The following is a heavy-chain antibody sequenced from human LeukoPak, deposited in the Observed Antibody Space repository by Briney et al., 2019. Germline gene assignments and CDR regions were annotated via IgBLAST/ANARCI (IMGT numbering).Heavy chain of an antibody. CDR1: GYTFTTYW. CDR3: VRRGLGSSWFGFDY. J-gene: IGHJ4*02. Sequence: KTGESLKISCEGSGYTFTTYWIGWVRQMPGKGLEWMGIIYPGDSDPRYSPSFQGQVTISADTSISTAYLQWSSLKASDSAMYYCVRRGLGSSWFGFDYWGQGTLVTVSS. D-gene: IGHD6-13*01. CDR2: IYPGDSDP. V-gene: IGHV5-51*01.